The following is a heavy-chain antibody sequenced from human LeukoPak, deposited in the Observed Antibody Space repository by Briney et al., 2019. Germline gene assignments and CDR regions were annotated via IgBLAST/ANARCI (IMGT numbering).Heavy chain of an antibody. CDR2: IKVDGSEK. V-gene: IGHV3-7*03. D-gene: IGHD7-27*01. CDR1: GLTFSSAW. Sequence: GGSLRLSCAASGLTFSSAWMSWVRQAPGKGLEWVANIKVDGSEKYYLDSVKGRFTISRDNAKNSVYLQMNSLRTEDTAVYYCARKTGVTGEAFDYWGQGTLVTVSS. CDR3: ARKTGVTGEAFDY. J-gene: IGHJ4*02.